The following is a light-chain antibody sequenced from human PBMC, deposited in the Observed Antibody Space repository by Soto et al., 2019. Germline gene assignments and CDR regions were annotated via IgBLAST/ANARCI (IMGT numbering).Light chain of an antibody. V-gene: IGKV1-27*01. Sequence: DIQMTQSPSSLSASVGDRVTITCQASQDISNYLAWYQQKPGKVPKLLIYAASTLQSGVPSRFSGSGSGTDFTLTISSLQPEDVATYYCQKYNSVPLTFGGGTKVDTK. CDR2: AAS. J-gene: IGKJ4*01. CDR1: QDISNY. CDR3: QKYNSVPLT.